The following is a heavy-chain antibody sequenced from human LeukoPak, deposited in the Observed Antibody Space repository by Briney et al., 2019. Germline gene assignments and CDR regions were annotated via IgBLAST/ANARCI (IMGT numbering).Heavy chain of an antibody. V-gene: IGHV3-23*01. D-gene: IGHD2-2*01. CDR2: IIGSGSRA. Sequence: GGSLRLSCVASGFTFSDYALSWVRQPPGKGLEWVADIIGSGSRAYYSDSVKGRFTISRDNSRNTVYLQMNSLRAEDTAVYYCARDGQLGYCSSTSCYPHFDYWGQGTLVTVSS. J-gene: IGHJ4*02. CDR3: ARDGQLGYCSSTSCYPHFDY. CDR1: GFTFSDYA.